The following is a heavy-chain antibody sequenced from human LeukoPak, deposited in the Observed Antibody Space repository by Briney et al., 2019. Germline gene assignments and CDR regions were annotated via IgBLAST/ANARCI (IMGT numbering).Heavy chain of an antibody. Sequence: GGSLRLSCAASGFTFSSYGMHWVRQAPGKGLEWVAVISYDGSNKYYADSVKGRFTISRDNSKNTLYLQMNSLRAEDTAVYYCAKVYGSGSTRWFDPWGQGTLVTVSS. J-gene: IGHJ5*02. D-gene: IGHD3-10*01. CDR3: AKVYGSGSTRWFDP. CDR2: ISYDGSNK. CDR1: GFTFSSYG. V-gene: IGHV3-30*18.